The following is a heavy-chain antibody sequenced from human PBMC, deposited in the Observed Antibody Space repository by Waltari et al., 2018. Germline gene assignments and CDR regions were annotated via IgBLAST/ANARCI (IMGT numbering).Heavy chain of an antibody. D-gene: IGHD6-19*01. J-gene: IGHJ4*02. Sequence: VQLVQSGAEVKKPGESLKISCKGSGYSFTSYWIGWVRQMPGKGLERMGIICTCNSDPNYCPSFQGQVTISTGNSISTAYLQWSSLKATDTAMYYCARLPLAEAVDYWGQGTLVTVSS. CDR1: GYSFTSYW. CDR3: ARLPLAEAVDY. CDR2: ICTCNSDP. V-gene: IGHV5-51*01.